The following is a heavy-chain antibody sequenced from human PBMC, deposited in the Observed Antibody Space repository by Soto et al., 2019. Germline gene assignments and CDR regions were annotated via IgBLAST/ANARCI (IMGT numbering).Heavy chain of an antibody. CDR3: ARELGYCSGGSCYFNWFDP. Sequence: ASVKVSCKASGGTFSSYAISWVRQAPGQGLEWMGGIIPIFGTANYAQKFQGRVTITADESTSTAYMELSSLRSEDTAVYYCARELGYCSGGSCYFNWFDPWGQGTLVTVSS. J-gene: IGHJ5*02. V-gene: IGHV1-69*13. CDR2: IIPIFGTA. D-gene: IGHD2-15*01. CDR1: GGTFSSYA.